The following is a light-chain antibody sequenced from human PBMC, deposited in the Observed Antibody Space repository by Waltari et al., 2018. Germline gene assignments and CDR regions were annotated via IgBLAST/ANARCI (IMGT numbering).Light chain of an antibody. Sequence: DIQMTQSPSTLSASVGDRVTITCRASQRISSWLAWYQQKTGKAPKLLIYDVSSLESGVPSRFSGSGSGTEFTLTISSLQPDDFATYYCHQYNSYPWTFGQGTKVEIK. J-gene: IGKJ1*01. CDR3: HQYNSYPWT. CDR1: QRISSW. CDR2: DVS. V-gene: IGKV1-5*01.